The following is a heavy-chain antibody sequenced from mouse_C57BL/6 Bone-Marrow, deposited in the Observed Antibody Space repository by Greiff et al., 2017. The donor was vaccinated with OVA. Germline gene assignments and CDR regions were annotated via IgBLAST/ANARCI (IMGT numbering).Heavy chain of an antibody. CDR3: ALITTVVATKDYYAMDY. CDR1: GYTFTSYW. CDR2: IDPSDSYT. V-gene: IGHV1-59*01. D-gene: IGHD1-1*01. Sequence: QVQLQQPGAELVRPGTSVKLSCKASGYTFTSYWMHWVKQRPGQGLEWIGVIDPSDSYTNYNQKFKGKATLTVDTSSSTAYMQLSSLTSEDSAVYYCALITTVVATKDYYAMDYWGQGTSVTVSS. J-gene: IGHJ4*01.